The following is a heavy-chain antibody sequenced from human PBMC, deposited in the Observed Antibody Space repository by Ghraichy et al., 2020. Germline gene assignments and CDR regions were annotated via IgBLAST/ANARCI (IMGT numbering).Heavy chain of an antibody. V-gene: IGHV3-23*01. CDR1: GFTFSSYA. CDR2: ISGSGGST. J-gene: IGHJ4*02. Sequence: GGSLRLSCAASGFTFSSYAMSWVRQAPGKGLEWVSAISGSGGSTYYADSVKGRFTIYRDNSKNTLYLQMNSLRAEDTAVYYCAKAIYGDYLLYYWGQGTLVTVSS. CDR3: AKAIYGDYLLYY. D-gene: IGHD4-17*01.